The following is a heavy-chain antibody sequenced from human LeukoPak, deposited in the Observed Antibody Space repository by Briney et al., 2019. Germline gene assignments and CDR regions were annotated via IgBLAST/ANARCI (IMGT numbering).Heavy chain of an antibody. J-gene: IGHJ4*02. CDR2: INAGNGNT. CDR3: ARWTTTYLDY. CDR1: GYTFTSYA. D-gene: IGHD4-11*01. V-gene: IGHV1-3*01. Sequence: GASVTVSCKASGYTFTSYAMHWVRQAPGQRLEWMGWINAGNGNTKYSQKFQGRVTITRDTSTSTVYMELSSLRSEDSAVYYCARWTTTYLDYWGQGTLVTVSS.